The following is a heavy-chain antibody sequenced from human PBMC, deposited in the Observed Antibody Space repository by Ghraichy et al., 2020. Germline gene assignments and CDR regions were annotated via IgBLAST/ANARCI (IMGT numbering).Heavy chain of an antibody. J-gene: IGHJ4*02. Sequence: GGSLRLSCAASGFTFSSYAMSWVRQAPGKGLEWVSAISGSGGSTYYADSVKGRFTISRDNSKNTLYLQMNSLRAEDTAVYYCAKDVLLWFGELVGPFYYFDYWGQGTLVTVSS. CDR1: GFTFSSYA. V-gene: IGHV3-23*01. D-gene: IGHD3-10*01. CDR3: AKDVLLWFGELVGPFYYFDY. CDR2: ISGSGGST.